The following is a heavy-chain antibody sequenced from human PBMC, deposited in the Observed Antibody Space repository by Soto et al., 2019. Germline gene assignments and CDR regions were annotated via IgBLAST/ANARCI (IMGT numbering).Heavy chain of an antibody. V-gene: IGHV4-30-2*01. CDR3: ARPDSTTYEFDP. D-gene: IGHD4-17*01. CDR2: IYHSGST. J-gene: IGHJ5*02. Sequence: SETLSLTCAVSGGSISSGGYSWSWIRQPPGKGLEWIGYIYHSGSTYYNPSLKSRVTISVDRSKDQFSLKLSSVTAADTAVYYCARPDSTTYEFDPWGQGTLVTVSS. CDR1: GGSISSGGYS.